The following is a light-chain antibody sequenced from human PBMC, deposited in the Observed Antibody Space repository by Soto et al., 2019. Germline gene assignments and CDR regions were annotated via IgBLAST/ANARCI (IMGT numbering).Light chain of an antibody. V-gene: IGKV3D-15*01. CDR3: QQYNKWPIT. CDR1: QSVSSN. J-gene: IGKJ5*01. CDR2: TAS. Sequence: EIVMTQSPATLSVSPGERVTLSCRASQSVSSNLAWYQQKPGQAPRLLIYTASSRATGISASFSGSGCGTDFTLTITSLQSEDSAVYYCQQYNKWPITFGQGTRLDIK.